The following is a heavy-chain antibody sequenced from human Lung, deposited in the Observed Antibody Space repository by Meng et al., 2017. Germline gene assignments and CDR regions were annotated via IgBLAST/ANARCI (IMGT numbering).Heavy chain of an antibody. CDR1: GFSFTDAW. V-gene: IGHV3-15*01. CDR2: IKSNSDGGTT. J-gene: IGHJ4*02. CDR3: ATGAAAADH. Sequence: LVWSWGGLVSPGGSIRLSCVASGFSFTDAWMSWVRQAPGKGLEWVGRIKSNSDGGTTDYAAPVKGRFTISRDDSKNTLYLQMNSLITEDTAVYFCATGAAAADHWGQGTLVTVSS. D-gene: IGHD6-13*01.